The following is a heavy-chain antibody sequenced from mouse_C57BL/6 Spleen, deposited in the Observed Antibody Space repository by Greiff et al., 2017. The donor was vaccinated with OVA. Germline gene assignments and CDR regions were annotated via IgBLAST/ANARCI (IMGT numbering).Heavy chain of an antibody. CDR1: GFNINDDY. Sequence: VQLQQSGAELVRPGASVKLSCTASGFNINDDYMHWVKQRPEQGLEWIGWIDPENGDTEYASKFQGKATITADTSSNTAYLQLSSLTSEDTAVYYCTTGQLGAYWGQGTLVTVSA. V-gene: IGHV14-4*01. CDR2: IDPENGDT. J-gene: IGHJ3*01. D-gene: IGHD3-3*01. CDR3: TTGQLGAY.